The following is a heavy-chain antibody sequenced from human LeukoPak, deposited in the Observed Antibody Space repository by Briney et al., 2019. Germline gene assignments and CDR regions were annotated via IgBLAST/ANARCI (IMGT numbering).Heavy chain of an antibody. D-gene: IGHD5-24*01. Sequence: SETLSLTCAVYGGSFSGYYWSWIRQHSGKGLEWSGYIYYSGSTYYNPSLKSRVTISVDTSKNQFSLKLSSVTAADTAVYYCARGVRWLQLSYFDYWGQGTLVTVSS. J-gene: IGHJ4*02. CDR1: GGSFSGYY. CDR2: IYYSGST. CDR3: ARGVRWLQLSYFDY. V-gene: IGHV4-31*11.